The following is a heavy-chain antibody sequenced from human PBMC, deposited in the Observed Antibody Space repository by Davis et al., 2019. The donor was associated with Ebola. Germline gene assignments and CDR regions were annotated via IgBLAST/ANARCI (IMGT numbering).Heavy chain of an antibody. D-gene: IGHD1-26*01. V-gene: IGHV3-49*03. CDR3: TRSYSAGYYGWYFDF. Sequence: PGGSLRLSCRVSGFSFEDYAINWIRQAPGKGLECVGLIRSTRFGGTPEFAASVKGRFTISRDDSNSIAYLQLNSLKTEDTAVYYCTRSYSAGYYGWYFDFWGQGTLVTVSS. J-gene: IGHJ4*02. CDR1: GFSFEDYA. CDR2: IRSTRFGGTP.